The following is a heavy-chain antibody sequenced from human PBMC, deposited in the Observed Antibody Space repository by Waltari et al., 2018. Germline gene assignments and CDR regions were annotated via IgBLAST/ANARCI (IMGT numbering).Heavy chain of an antibody. CDR2: GSPIFGTA. CDR3: ARDERAVAGTHY. V-gene: IGHV1-69*01. J-gene: IGHJ4*02. D-gene: IGHD6-19*01. CDR1: GGTFSMHA. Sequence: QVQLVQSGAGVEKPGSSVKVPRKASGGTFSMHAIRRVRQAPGQGLGWMGGGSPIFGTANYAQKFQGRVTITADESTSTAYMELSSLRSEDTAVYYCARDERAVAGTHYWGQGTLVTVSS.